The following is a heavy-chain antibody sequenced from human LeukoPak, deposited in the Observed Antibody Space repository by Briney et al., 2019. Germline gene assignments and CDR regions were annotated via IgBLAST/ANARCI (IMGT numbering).Heavy chain of an antibody. Sequence: GGSLRLSCAASGFTFSSYAMSWVRQAPGKGLEWVSVISGSGGSTYYADSVKGRFTISRDNSKNTLYLQMNSLRAEDTAVYYCAKKQQWLDQYYFDYWGQGTLVTVSS. J-gene: IGHJ4*02. D-gene: IGHD6-19*01. CDR3: AKKQQWLDQYYFDY. CDR2: ISGSGGST. V-gene: IGHV3-23*01. CDR1: GFTFSSYA.